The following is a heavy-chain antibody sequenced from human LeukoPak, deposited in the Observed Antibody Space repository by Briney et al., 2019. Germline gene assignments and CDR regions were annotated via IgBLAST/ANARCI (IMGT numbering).Heavy chain of an antibody. CDR3: AKDSGRGSSWYYFDY. Sequence: ASVKVSCKASGYTFTSYDINWVRQATGQGLEWMGWMNPNSGNTGYAQKFQGRVTITRNTSISTAYMELSSLRPEDTALYYCAKDSGRGSSWYYFDYWGQGTLVTVSS. CDR1: GYTFTSYD. CDR2: MNPNSGNT. V-gene: IGHV1-8*03. J-gene: IGHJ4*02. D-gene: IGHD6-13*01.